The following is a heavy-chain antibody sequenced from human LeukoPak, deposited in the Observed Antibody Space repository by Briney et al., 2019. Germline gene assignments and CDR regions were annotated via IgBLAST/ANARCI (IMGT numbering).Heavy chain of an antibody. Sequence: PSETLSLTCNVSGDSMSSGDYYWSWLRQPPGKGLEWIGYIYYSGTTYYNPSLKSRVTISIDTSKNQFSLKLSSVTAADTAVYYCARDGRGFCSRSSCYGFDWGQGSLVTVSS. J-gene: IGHJ4*02. V-gene: IGHV4-30-4*01. CDR1: GDSMSSGDYY. CDR2: IYYSGTT. CDR3: ARDGRGFCSRSSCYGFD. D-gene: IGHD2-2*01.